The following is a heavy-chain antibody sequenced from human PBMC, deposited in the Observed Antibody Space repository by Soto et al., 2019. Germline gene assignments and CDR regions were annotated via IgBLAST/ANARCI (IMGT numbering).Heavy chain of an antibody. V-gene: IGHV3-48*03. CDR2: ISHSGSSK. D-gene: IGHD5-12*01. J-gene: IGHJ5*02. CDR3: ARAGDGYISWFDP. Sequence: EVQLVESGGGLVQPGGSLRLSCVASESTFSTYDMNWVRQAPGKGLEWLSYISHSGSSKYYADSVEGRIAISRDNAKNSLFLQINSLRVEDTAVYYCARAGDGYISWFDPWGQGTLVTVSS. CDR1: ESTFSTYD.